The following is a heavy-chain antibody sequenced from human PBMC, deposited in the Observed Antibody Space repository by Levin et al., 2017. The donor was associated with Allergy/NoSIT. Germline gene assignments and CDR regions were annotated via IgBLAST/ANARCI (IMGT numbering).Heavy chain of an antibody. Sequence: GESLKISCAVSGFTFSSNGMTWVRQAPGKGLEWVSSISRSGSRTYYADSVKGRFTISRDNSRNTLSLQMNSLRADDPAVYHCATGYSTSYYSFVYWGQGTLVTVSS. J-gene: IGHJ4*02. V-gene: IGHV3-23*01. CDR2: ISRSGSRT. CDR1: GFTFSSNG. CDR3: ATGYSTSYYSFVY. D-gene: IGHD2-2*01.